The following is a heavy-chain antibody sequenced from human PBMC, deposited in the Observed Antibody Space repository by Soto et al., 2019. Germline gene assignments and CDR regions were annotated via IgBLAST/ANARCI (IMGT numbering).Heavy chain of an antibody. V-gene: IGHV1-69*01. CDR3: ATGGTLYASSQKYFQYGLDV. D-gene: IGHD2-8*01. Sequence: QVQLVQSRSEVKKPGSSVRVSCRASEGTFNSHVVSWVRQAPGQGIQWMGGILPLFGTTNYAHQLEGRVTITADSSTATAFLELSGLTPGVTAVYYCATGGTLYASSQKYFQYGLDVWGQGATVIASS. CDR1: EGTFNSHV. CDR2: ILPLFGTT. J-gene: IGHJ6*02.